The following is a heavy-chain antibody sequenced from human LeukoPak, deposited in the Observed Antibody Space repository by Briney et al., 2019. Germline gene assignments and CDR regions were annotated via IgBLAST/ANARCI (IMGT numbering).Heavy chain of an antibody. Sequence: PGGSLRLSCAASGFTFSGYEMNWVRQAPGKGLEWVSYINSAGSTTYYADSVKGRFTISRDNSKNTLYLQMNSLRAEDTAVYYCAKVGYDSGGYLLDAFDIWGQGTMVTVSS. D-gene: IGHD3-22*01. V-gene: IGHV3-48*03. CDR1: GFTFSGYE. J-gene: IGHJ3*02. CDR2: INSAGSTT. CDR3: AKVGYDSGGYLLDAFDI.